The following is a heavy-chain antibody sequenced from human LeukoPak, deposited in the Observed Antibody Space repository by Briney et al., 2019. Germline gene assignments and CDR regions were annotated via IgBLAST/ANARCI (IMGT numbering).Heavy chain of an antibody. Sequence: ASVKVSCKASGYTFTSYDINWVRQATGQGLEWMGWVNPNSGVTRYAQKFQGRVTMTRNTSISTAYMELSSLRSEDTAVYYCAKNYDFLTGYASWGQGTLVTVSS. D-gene: IGHD3-9*01. V-gene: IGHV1-8*01. J-gene: IGHJ4*02. CDR2: VNPNSGVT. CDR1: GYTFTSYD. CDR3: AKNYDFLTGYAS.